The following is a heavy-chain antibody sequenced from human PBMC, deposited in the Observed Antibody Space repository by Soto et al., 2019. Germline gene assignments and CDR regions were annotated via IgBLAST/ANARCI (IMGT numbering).Heavy chain of an antibody. V-gene: IGHV1-2*02. CDR2: INPNSGGT. CDR1: VYTFTGYY. J-gene: IGHJ6*02. D-gene: IGHD3-22*01. Sequence: ASGKVSCKASVYTFTGYYMHWVRQAPGQGLEWMGWINPNSGGTNYAQKFQGRVTMTRDTSISTAYMELSRLRSDDTAVYYCARGSSGYNYYYGMDVWGQGTTVTVSS. CDR3: ARGSSGYNYYYGMDV.